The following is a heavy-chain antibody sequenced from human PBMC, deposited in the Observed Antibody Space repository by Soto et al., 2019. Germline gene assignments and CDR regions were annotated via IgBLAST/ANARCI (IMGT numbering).Heavy chain of an antibody. J-gene: IGHJ6*02. CDR2: IYYSGST. CDR3: ARDYCSGGICYYYYGMHV. V-gene: IGHV4-61*01. Sequence: SETLSLTCTVSGGSVSSGSYYWSWIRQPPGKGLEWIGYIYYSGSTNYNPSLKSRVTISVDTSKNQFSLKLSSVTAADTAVYYCARDYCSGGICYYYYGMHVCGQGPTVTVS. D-gene: IGHD2-15*01. CDR1: GGSVSSGSYY.